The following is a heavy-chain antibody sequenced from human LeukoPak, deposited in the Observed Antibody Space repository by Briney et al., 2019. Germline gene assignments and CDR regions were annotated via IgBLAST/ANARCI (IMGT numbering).Heavy chain of an antibody. CDR3: ARDEDYDILTGSAPLDY. CDR1: GFTFSSYW. J-gene: IGHJ4*02. V-gene: IGHV3-7*04. CDR2: IKQDGSEK. Sequence: GGPLRLSCAAPGFTFSSYWMSWVRQAPGKGLEWVANIKQDGSEKYYVDSVKGRFTISRDNAKNSLYLQMNSLRAEDTAVYYCARDEDYDILTGSAPLDYWGQGTLVTVSS. D-gene: IGHD3-9*01.